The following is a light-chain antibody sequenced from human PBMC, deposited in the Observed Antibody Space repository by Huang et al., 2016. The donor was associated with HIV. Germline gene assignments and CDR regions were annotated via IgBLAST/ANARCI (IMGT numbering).Light chain of an antibody. Sequence: DIQMTQSPSSLSASVGDRVTITCRASQGITNSLTWYQQKPGKAPKLLLYAASRLESGVPSRFSCSGSGTDYTLTIISLQPEDFATYYCQQYYSTSLTFGGGTKVEIK. J-gene: IGKJ4*01. V-gene: IGKV1-NL1*01. CDR1: QGITNS. CDR3: QQYYSTSLT. CDR2: AAS.